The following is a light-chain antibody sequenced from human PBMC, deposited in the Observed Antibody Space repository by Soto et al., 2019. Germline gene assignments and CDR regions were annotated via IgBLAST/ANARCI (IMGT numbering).Light chain of an antibody. CDR2: DVS. Sequence: EIVMTHSRAALPASPAERATLSCRAGQGVTTNFAWYQQKSGQSPRLLIYDVSIRATGVPARFSGTGSETDFTLTISGLQSEDSAVYFCQQYNNWPFSFGQGTRLEI. V-gene: IGKV3-15*01. J-gene: IGKJ5*01. CDR3: QQYNNWPFS. CDR1: QGVTTN.